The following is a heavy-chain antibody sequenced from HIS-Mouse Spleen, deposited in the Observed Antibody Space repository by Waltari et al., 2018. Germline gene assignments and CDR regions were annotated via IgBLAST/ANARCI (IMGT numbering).Heavy chain of an antibody. Sequence: QVQLVQSGAEVKKPGASVKVSCKASGYTFPRSYIHWVRQAPGQGLEWMGIINPSGGSTSYEQKFQGRVTMTRDTSTSTVYMELSSLRSEDTAVYYCARGSGYSSSWDAFDIWGQGTMVTVSS. CDR1: GYTFPRSY. CDR3: ARGSGYSSSWDAFDI. V-gene: IGHV1-46*03. J-gene: IGHJ3*02. D-gene: IGHD6-13*01. CDR2: INPSGGST.